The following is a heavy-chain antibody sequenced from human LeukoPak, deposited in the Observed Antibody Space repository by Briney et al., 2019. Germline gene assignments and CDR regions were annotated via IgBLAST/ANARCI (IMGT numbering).Heavy chain of an antibody. CDR3: ARCSGNYYYYYMDV. J-gene: IGHJ6*03. CDR2: IYYSGST. V-gene: IGHV4-59*11. CDR1: GGPISSHH. D-gene: IGHD1-26*01. Sequence: SEPLSLMCTVSGGPISSHHGRWTRQPTGKGLEWIGYIYYSGSTNYHPSLKSRVTISVHASKNQFSLKLSSVTAADTAVYYCARCSGNYYYYYMDVWGKGTTVTVSS.